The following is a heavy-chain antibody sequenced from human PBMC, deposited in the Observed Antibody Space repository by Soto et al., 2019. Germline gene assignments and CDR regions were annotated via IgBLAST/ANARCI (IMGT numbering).Heavy chain of an antibody. Sequence: QVQLHESGPGLVKPSGTLSLPCAVSGGSINTGDSITNGHWRGWVRQPPGKGLAWIGEIYHDGSSHYKRSRERRVSNSVDKPKNECAPNLRPGPAAGTALYYGARTLHRAGVGDCHYGTNVWGQGTTGTVS. J-gene: IGHJ6*02. D-gene: IGHD3-3*01. CDR3: ARTLHRAGVGDCHYGTNV. V-gene: IGHV4-4*02. CDR2: IYHDGSS. CDR1: GGSINTGDSITNGHW.